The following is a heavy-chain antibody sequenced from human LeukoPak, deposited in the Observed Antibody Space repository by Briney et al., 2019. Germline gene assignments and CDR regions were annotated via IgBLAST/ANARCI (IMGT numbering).Heavy chain of an antibody. J-gene: IGHJ4*02. CDR3: AREGGRLGYYGSGSYYIY. V-gene: IGHV4-31*03. CDR2: IYYSGST. Sequence: SETLSLTCTVSGGSISSGGYYWSWIRQHPGKGLEWIGYIYYSGSTNYNPSLKSRVTISVDKSKDQFSLKLSSVTAADTAVYYCAREGGRLGYYGSGSYYIYWGQGTLVTVSS. CDR1: GGSISSGGYY. D-gene: IGHD3-10*01.